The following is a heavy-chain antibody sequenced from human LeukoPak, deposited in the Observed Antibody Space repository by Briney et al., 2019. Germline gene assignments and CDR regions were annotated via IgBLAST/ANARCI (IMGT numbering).Heavy chain of an antibody. CDR1: GFSFDDYA. J-gene: IGHJ5*02. CDR3: VKEAIFGAVIRWFDP. CDR2: ISGDVGST. D-gene: IGHD3-3*01. V-gene: IGHV3-43*02. Sequence: GGSLRLSCAASGFSFDDYAMHWVRQAPGKGLEWVSLISGDVGSTYYADSVKGRFTISRDNSKNSVYLQMNSLRTEDAALYYCVKEAIFGAVIRWFDPWGQGTLVTVSS.